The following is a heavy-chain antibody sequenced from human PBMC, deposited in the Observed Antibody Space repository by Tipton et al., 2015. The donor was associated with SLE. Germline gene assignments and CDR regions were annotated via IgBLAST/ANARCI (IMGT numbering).Heavy chain of an antibody. CDR3: AKGPHYYDSTGYPQYYYYMDV. D-gene: IGHD3-22*01. Sequence: SLRLSCAASGFTFEDYAMHWVRQAPGKGLEWVSGITWNSGIIDYVDSVKGRFTISRDNAKKFLYLQMNSLRIEDTALYYCAKGPHYYDSTGYPQYYYYMDVWGKGTTVIVSS. CDR1: GFTFEDYA. V-gene: IGHV3-9*01. J-gene: IGHJ6*03. CDR2: ITWNSGII.